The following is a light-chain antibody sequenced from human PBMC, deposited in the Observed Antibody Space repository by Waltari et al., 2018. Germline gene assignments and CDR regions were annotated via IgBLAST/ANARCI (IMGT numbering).Light chain of an antibody. Sequence: DIQMTQSPSSLSASVGDRVTITCQASQDISNSLNWYQQKPGKAPKVLIYDAANLESGVPSRFSGSGSGTDFTLTISSLQPEDFATYYCQQRSNWPPTFGGGTKVEIK. J-gene: IGKJ4*01. V-gene: IGKV1-33*01. CDR1: QDISNS. CDR3: QQRSNWPPT. CDR2: DAA.